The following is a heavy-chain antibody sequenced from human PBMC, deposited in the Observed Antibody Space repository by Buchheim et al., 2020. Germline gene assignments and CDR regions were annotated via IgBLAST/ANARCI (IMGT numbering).Heavy chain of an antibody. J-gene: IGHJ4*02. Sequence: QVQLVESGGGVVQPGRSLRLSCAASGFTFSSYAMHWVRQAPGKGLEWVAVISYDGSNKYYADSVKGRFTISRDNSKNTLSLQMNSLRAEDTAVYYCARDLVHVEMATSYYFDYWGQGTL. CDR3: ARDLVHVEMATSYYFDY. V-gene: IGHV3-30-3*01. D-gene: IGHD5-24*01. CDR1: GFTFSSYA. CDR2: ISYDGSNK.